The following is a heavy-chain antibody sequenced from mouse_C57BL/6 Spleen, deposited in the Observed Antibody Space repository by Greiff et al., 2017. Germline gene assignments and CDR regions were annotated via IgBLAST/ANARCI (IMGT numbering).Heavy chain of an antibody. CDR3: ARQTGTKTFDY. Sequence: EVQLVESGGGLVQPGGSLKLSCAASGFTFSDYGMAWVRQAPRKGPEWVAFISNLAYSLYYADTVTGRFTISRESAKNSLYLEMSSLRSEDTARYYCARQTGTKTFDYWGQGTTLTVSS. CDR2: ISNLAYSL. V-gene: IGHV5-15*01. D-gene: IGHD4-1*01. CDR1: GFTFSDYG. J-gene: IGHJ2*01.